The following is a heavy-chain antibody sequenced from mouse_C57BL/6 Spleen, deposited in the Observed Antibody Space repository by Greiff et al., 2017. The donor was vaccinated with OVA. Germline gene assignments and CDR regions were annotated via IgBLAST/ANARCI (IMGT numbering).Heavy chain of an antibody. CDR1: GYTFTSYW. V-gene: IGHV1-59*01. Sequence: QVQLQQPGAELVRPGTSVKLSCKASGYTFTSYWMHWVKQRPGQGLEWIGVIDPSDSYTNYNQKFKGKATLTVDTSSSTAYMQLSSLTSEDSAVYYCVYGNYRPFAYWGQGTLVTVSA. D-gene: IGHD2-1*01. CDR3: VYGNYRPFAY. CDR2: IDPSDSYT. J-gene: IGHJ3*01.